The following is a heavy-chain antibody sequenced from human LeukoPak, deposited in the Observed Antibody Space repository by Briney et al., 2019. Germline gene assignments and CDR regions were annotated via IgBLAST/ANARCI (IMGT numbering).Heavy chain of an antibody. Sequence: ASVKVSCKASGYTFTGYYMHWVRQAPGQGLEWMGWMNPNSGNTGYAQKFQGRVTMTRNTSISTAYMELSSLRSEDTAVYYCARGYCSGGSCYFLYFQHWGQGTLVTVSS. CDR2: MNPNSGNT. V-gene: IGHV1-8*02. J-gene: IGHJ1*01. D-gene: IGHD2-15*01. CDR1: GYTFTGYY. CDR3: ARGYCSGGSCYFLYFQH.